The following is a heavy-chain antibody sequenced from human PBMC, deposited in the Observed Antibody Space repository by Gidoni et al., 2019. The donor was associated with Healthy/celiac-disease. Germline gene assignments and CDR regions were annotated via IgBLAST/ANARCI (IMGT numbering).Heavy chain of an antibody. J-gene: IGHJ4*02. CDR3: ARGWYSSSWYFEGQYYFDY. Sequence: EVQLVESGGGLVQPGGSLRLSCAASGFTFSSYSMNWVRQAPGKGLEWVSYISSSSSTIYYADSVKGRFTISRDNAKNSLYLQMNSLRAEDTAVYYCARGWYSSSWYFEGQYYFDYWGQGTLVTVSS. D-gene: IGHD6-13*01. CDR2: ISSSSSTI. V-gene: IGHV3-48*01. CDR1: GFTFSSYS.